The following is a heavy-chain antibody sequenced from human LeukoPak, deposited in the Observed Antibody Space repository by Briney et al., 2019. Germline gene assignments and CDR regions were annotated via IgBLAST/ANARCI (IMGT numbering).Heavy chain of an antibody. V-gene: IGHV3-23*01. D-gene: IGHD6-19*01. CDR1: GFTFSSYG. Sequence: PGGTLRLSCAATGFTFSSYGMSWVRQAPGKGLEWVSSISGGGDGTYHADSVKGRFTISRDNSKNTLFLQMNSLRAEDTAVYYCAKVRKRADSSGWFDCFDPWGQGTLVTVSS. J-gene: IGHJ5*02. CDR3: AKVRKRADSSGWFDCFDP. CDR2: ISGGGDGT.